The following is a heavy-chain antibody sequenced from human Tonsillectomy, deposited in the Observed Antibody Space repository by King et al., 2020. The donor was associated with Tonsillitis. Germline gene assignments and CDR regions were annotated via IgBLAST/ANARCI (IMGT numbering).Heavy chain of an antibody. D-gene: IGHD6-13*01. Sequence: VQLVESGGGLVQPGGSLRLSCAASGFTFSSSAMAWVRQAPGEGLEWGAAVSGSGDGPFYAASVEGRFTIFRDNSKNTLYLQMNSLRDEDTAVYYCVKGGAGRWYLPGYDYWGQGTQVTVSS. CDR1: GFTFSSSA. J-gene: IGHJ4*02. CDR2: VSGSGDGP. V-gene: IGHV3-23*04. CDR3: VKGGAGRWYLPGYDY.